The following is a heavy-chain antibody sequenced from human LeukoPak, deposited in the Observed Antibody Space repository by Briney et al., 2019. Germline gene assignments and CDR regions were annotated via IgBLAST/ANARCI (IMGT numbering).Heavy chain of an antibody. V-gene: IGHV4-59*08. CDR3: ARGHLEYGTGLDY. CDR1: GGSISSYY. D-gene: IGHD4-17*01. Sequence: SETLSLTCTVSGGSISSYYWSWIRQPPGKGLEWIGYIYYSGSTNYNPSLKSRVTISVDTSKNQFSLKLSSVTAADTAVYYCARGHLEYGTGLDYWGQGTLVTVSP. J-gene: IGHJ4*02. CDR2: IYYSGST.